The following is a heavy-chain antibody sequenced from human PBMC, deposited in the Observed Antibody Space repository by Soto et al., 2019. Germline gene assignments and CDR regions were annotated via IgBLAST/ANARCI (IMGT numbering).Heavy chain of an antibody. CDR3: AIGYSYGSDWYFDL. Sequence: QVQLVQSGAEVKKPGSSVKVSCTASGGTFSSYAISWVRQAPGQGLAWMGGLIPIFGTANYAQKFQGRVTITADESTSTAYMELSSLRSEDTAVYYCAIGYSYGSDWYFDLWGRGTLVTVSS. D-gene: IGHD5-18*01. V-gene: IGHV1-69*01. J-gene: IGHJ2*01. CDR2: LIPIFGTA. CDR1: GGTFSSYA.